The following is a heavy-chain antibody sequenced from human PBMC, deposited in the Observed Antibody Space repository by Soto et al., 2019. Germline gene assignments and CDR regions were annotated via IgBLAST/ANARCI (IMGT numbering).Heavy chain of an antibody. CDR1: GYIFANYY. Sequence: QVQLVQSGAEVKEPGASVKVLCKASGYIFANYYMHWVRQAPGQGLEWMAIINPYGGSTNYAQNFQARLTLTSDTSTSTVYMELSSPRSEDTAVYYCARDLLRADSWGQGTLVTVSS. D-gene: IGHD2-8*01. J-gene: IGHJ4*02. CDR3: ARDLLRADS. V-gene: IGHV1-46*01. CDR2: INPYGGST.